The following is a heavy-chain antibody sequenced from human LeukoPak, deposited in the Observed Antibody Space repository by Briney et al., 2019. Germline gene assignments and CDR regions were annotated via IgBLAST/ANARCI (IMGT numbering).Heavy chain of an antibody. V-gene: IGHV3-23*01. Sequence: GGSLRLSCAASGFTFSSHGMSWVRQAPGKGLEWVSTISGSGGSTYYADSVKGRFTISRDNSKNTLYLQMNSLRAEDTAVYYCAKNPVGWYYDYVWGSYRPSHFDYWGQGTLVTVSS. CDR1: GFTFSSHG. D-gene: IGHD3-16*02. J-gene: IGHJ4*02. CDR3: AKNPVGWYYDYVWGSYRPSHFDY. CDR2: ISGSGGST.